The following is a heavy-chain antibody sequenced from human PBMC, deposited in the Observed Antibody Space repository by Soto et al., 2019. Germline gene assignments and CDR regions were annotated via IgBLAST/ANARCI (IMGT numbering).Heavy chain of an antibody. J-gene: IGHJ2*01. CDR2: ISGSGATT. CDR3: AKEPTMIVVAPHPRNFDWYFDL. Sequence: PGGSLRLSCAASGFTFSSYAMTWVRQAPGKGLEWVSGISGSGATTSYADSVKGRFTISRDNSKNTLYLQMNSLRAEDTAVYYCAKEPTMIVVAPHPRNFDWYFDLWGRGTLVTVSS. V-gene: IGHV3-23*01. D-gene: IGHD3-22*01. CDR1: GFTFSSYA.